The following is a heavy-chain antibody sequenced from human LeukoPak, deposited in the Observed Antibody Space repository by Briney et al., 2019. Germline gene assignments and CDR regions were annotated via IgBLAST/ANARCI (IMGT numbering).Heavy chain of an antibody. CDR1: GGSFFGYH. D-gene: IGHD4-23*01. Sequence: PSETLSLTCAVSGGSFFGYHWNWIRQTPGKGLEWIGEINHRGNTNYNPSLESRVTISVDTSKNRFSLTLRSVTAADTAVYYCARDPTTVVTVPYFFDDWGQGKRVTVSS. J-gene: IGHJ4*02. CDR2: INHRGNT. V-gene: IGHV4-34*01. CDR3: ARDPTTVVTVPYFFDD.